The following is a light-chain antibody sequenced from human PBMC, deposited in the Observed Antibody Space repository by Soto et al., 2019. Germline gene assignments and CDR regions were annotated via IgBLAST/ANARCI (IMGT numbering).Light chain of an antibody. J-gene: IGKJ2*01. CDR1: QSVSSS. V-gene: IGKV3-15*01. CDR2: GAS. CDR3: QQYNNRPPVT. Sequence: EIVMTQSPATLSVSPGERATLSCRASQSVSSSLAWYQQKPGQAPRLLIYGASTRATDVPARFSGSGSGTEFTLTVSSLQSEDFAVYFCQQYNNRPPVTFGQGTTLEIK.